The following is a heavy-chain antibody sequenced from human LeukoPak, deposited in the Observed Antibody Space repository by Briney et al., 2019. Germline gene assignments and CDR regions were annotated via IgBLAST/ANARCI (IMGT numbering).Heavy chain of an antibody. V-gene: IGHV3-23*01. CDR1: GFTVSTNY. D-gene: IGHD1-1*01. CDR3: AKSPGTTGWFDP. J-gene: IGHJ5*02. Sequence: GGSLRLSCAASGFTVSTNYMNWVRQAPGKGPEWVSGISGSGATIYYADSVKGRFTISRDNSKNTLYLQMNSLRAEDTAVYYCAKSPGTTGWFDPWGQGTLVTVSS. CDR2: ISGSGATI.